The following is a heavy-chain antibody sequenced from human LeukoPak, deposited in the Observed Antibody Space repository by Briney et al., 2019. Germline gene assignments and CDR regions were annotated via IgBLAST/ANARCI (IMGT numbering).Heavy chain of an antibody. CDR1: GFTFSSYA. V-gene: IGHV3-30-3*01. D-gene: IGHD2-2*01. CDR3: ARDPVVDYYFDY. CDR2: ISYDGSNK. Sequence: GGSLRLSCAASGFTFSSYAMHWVRQAPGTGLEWVAVISYDGSNKYYADSVKGRFTISRDNSKNTLYLQMNSLRAEDTAVYYCARDPVVDYYFDYWGQGTLVTVSS. J-gene: IGHJ4*02.